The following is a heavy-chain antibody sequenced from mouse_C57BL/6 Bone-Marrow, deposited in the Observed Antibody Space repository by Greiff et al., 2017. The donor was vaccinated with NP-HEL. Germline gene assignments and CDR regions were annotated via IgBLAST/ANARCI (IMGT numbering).Heavy chain of an antibody. CDR3: ARSYGYAIDY. CDR2: IYPRSGNT. D-gene: IGHD1-1*01. J-gene: IGHJ4*01. Sequence: VQVVESGAELARPGASVKLSCKASGYTFTSYGISWVKQRTGQGLEWIGEIYPRSGNTYYNEKFKGKATLTADKSSSTAYMELRSLTSEDSAVYFCARSYGYAIDYWCQGPSVTVSS. CDR1: GYTFTSYG. V-gene: IGHV1-81*01.